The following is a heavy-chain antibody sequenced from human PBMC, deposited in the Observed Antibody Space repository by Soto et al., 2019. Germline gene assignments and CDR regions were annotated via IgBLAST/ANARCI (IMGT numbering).Heavy chain of an antibody. CDR1: GGTFSSYA. Sequence: AVKVSCKASGGTFSSYAISWVRQAPGQGXEWMGGIIPIFGTANYAQKFQGRVTITAGESTSTAYMELSSLRSEDTAVYYCARRPITGTTDYYYYYGMDVWGQGTTVTVSS. CDR3: ARRPITGTTDYYYYYGMDV. J-gene: IGHJ6*02. D-gene: IGHD1-7*01. V-gene: IGHV1-69*13. CDR2: IIPIFGTA.